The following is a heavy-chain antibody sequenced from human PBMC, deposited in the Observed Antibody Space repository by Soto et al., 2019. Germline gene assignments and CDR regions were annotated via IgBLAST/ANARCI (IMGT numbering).Heavy chain of an antibody. D-gene: IGHD3-3*01. Sequence: GGSLRLSCAASGFTFSSYAMSWVRQAPGKGLEWVSAISGSGGSTYYADSVKGRFTISRGNSKNTLYLQMNSLRAEDTAVYYCAKAPPGFLEWSYYYYYMDVWGKGTTVTVSS. CDR3: AKAPPGFLEWSYYYYYMDV. CDR2: ISGSGGST. CDR1: GFTFSSYA. J-gene: IGHJ6*03. V-gene: IGHV3-23*01.